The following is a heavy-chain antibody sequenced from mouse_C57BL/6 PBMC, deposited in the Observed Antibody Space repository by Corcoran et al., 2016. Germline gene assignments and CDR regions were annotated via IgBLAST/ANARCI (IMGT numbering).Heavy chain of an antibody. CDR2: IYPGSGNT. CDR1: GYTFTDYY. CDR3: AKGFPFAY. Sequence: QVQLKQSGAELVRPGASVKLSCKASGYTFTDYYINWVKQRPGQGLEWIARIYPGSGNTYYNEKFKGKATLTAEKSSSTAYMQRSSLTSDDSAVYFCAKGFPFAYWGQGTLVTFSA. J-gene: IGHJ3*01. V-gene: IGHV1-76*01.